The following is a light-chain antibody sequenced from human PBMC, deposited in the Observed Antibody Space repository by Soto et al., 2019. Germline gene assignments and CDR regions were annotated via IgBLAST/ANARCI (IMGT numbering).Light chain of an antibody. V-gene: IGKV3-15*01. J-gene: IGKJ1*01. CDR1: QSVSSN. CDR3: QQYNDWTWT. CDR2: GAS. Sequence: EVVMPQSPSTLSVSPGERSTLSCMASQSVSSNLAWYQQKPGQAPRLLIYGASTRATGIPARFSGSGSGTEFTLTISSLQSEDYAIYYCQQYNDWTWTFGQGTKVDIK.